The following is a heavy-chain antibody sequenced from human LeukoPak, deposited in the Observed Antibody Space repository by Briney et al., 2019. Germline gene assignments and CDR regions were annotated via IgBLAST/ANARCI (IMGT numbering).Heavy chain of an antibody. J-gene: IGHJ3*02. D-gene: IGHD3-22*01. V-gene: IGHV1-2*02. CDR2: INPNSGGT. CDR1: GYTFTGYY. CDR3: ARVTPDDSSGYYIPDAFDI. Sequence: VASVKVSCKASGYTFTGYYMHWVRQAPGQGLEWMGWINPNSGGTNYAQKFQGRVTMTRDTFISTAYMELSRLRSDDTAVYYCARVTPDDSSGYYIPDAFDIWGQGTMVTVSS.